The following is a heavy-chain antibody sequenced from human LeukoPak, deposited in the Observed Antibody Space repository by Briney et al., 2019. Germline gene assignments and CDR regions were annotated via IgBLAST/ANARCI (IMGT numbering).Heavy chain of an antibody. CDR2: INPDGRVT. CDR3: IGETHVGLHLEY. CDR1: GFTFTTYW. D-gene: IGHD1-26*01. J-gene: IGHJ4*02. Sequence: GRSLRLSCTASGFTFTTYWMRSVRHAPGKGLVWVARINPDGRVTTYAESVKGRFTVSRDNAEKTLYLEMNNLRPEETAVYYRIGETHVGLHLEYWGQGTLATVTS. V-gene: IGHV3-74*03.